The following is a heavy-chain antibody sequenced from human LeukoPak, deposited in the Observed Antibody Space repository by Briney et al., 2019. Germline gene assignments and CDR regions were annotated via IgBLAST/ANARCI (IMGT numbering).Heavy chain of an antibody. J-gene: IGHJ4*02. V-gene: IGHV3-21*01. CDR1: GFTFSSYS. CDR2: ISSSSSYI. CDR3: ARYCGGDCYTPLFDY. Sequence: GGSLRLSCAASGFTFSSYSMNWVRQAPGKGLEWVSSISSSSSYIYYADSVNGRFTISRDNAKNSLYLQMNSLRAEDPAVYYCARYCGGDCYTPLFDYWGQGTLVTVSS. D-gene: IGHD2-21*02.